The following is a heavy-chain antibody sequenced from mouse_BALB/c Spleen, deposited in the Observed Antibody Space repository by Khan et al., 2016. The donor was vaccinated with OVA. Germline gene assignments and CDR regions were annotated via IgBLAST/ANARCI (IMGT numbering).Heavy chain of an antibody. J-gene: IGHJ3*01. V-gene: IGHV1-54*01. CDR2: INPGSGDT. Sequence: QVQLQQSGAELVRPGTSVKVSCKASGYAFTDFLIEWLQQRPGQGLEWIGLINPGSGDTNYNEKFKGQATLTANKSSSTAYMQLSSLTSDDSAVYFCARGGYGSWAYWGQGTLVTVSA. CDR3: ARGGYGSWAY. D-gene: IGHD1-1*02. CDR1: GYAFTDFL.